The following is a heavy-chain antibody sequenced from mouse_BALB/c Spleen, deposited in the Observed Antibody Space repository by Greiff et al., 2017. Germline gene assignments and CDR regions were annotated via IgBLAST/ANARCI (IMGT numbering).Heavy chain of an antibody. CDR2: INPYNGDT. J-gene: IGHJ4*01. V-gene: IGHV1-37*01. D-gene: IGHD1-1*01. CDR3: GRGSYGSSYYAMDY. Sequence: EVQLVESGPELVKPGASVKISCKASGYSFTGYFMNWVKQSHGKSLEWIGRINPYNGDTFYNQKFKGKATLTVDKSSSTAHMELLSLTSEDSAVYYCGRGSYGSSYYAMDYWGQGTSVTVSS. CDR1: GYSFTGYF.